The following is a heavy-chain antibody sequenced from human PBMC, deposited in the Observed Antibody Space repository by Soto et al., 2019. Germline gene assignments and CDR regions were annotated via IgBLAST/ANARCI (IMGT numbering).Heavy chain of an antibody. CDR1: GGSFSRYY. CDR3: ARERRIVATITDYYYGMDV. J-gene: IGHJ6*02. D-gene: IGHD5-12*01. CDR2: INHRRST. V-gene: IGHV4-34*01. Sequence: PSETLSLTCAVYGGSFSRYYWSLIRQPPGKGLEWIRKINHRRSTNYNPSLKSRVTISVDTSKNQVSLDVSCVTAADTAVYYCARERRIVATITDYYYGMDVWGQGTTVTVSS.